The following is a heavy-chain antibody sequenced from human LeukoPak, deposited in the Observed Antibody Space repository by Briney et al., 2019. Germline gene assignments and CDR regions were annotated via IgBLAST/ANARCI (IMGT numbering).Heavy chain of an antibody. CDR2: IKQDETEK. D-gene: IGHD4-11*01. CDR1: GFTFSSYW. J-gene: IGHJ4*02. V-gene: IGHV3-7*01. CDR3: ARYRAPVSHDYSYFDY. Sequence: GGSLRLSCAASGFTFSSYWMSSVRQAPGKGLEWVANIKQDETEKYYVDSVKGRFTISRDNTKKSLYLQMNSLRAEDTAVYYCARYRAPVSHDYSYFDYWGQGTLVTVSS.